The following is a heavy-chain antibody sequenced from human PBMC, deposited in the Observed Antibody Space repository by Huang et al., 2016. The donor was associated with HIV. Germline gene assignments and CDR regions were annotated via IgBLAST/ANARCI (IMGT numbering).Heavy chain of an antibody. CDR1: GLTFSSYG. J-gene: IGHJ4*02. V-gene: IGHV3-30*18. D-gene: IGHD6-13*01. CDR2: ISYYGSSK. Sequence: QVQLVESGGGVVQPGRSLRLSCAASGLTFSSYGMHWVRQAPGKGLEWVAVISYYGSSKYYADSVKGRFTISRDNSKNTLYLQMNSLRTEDTAVYYCAKDFQAAAGGNTFDYWGQGTLVTVSS. CDR3: AKDFQAAAGGNTFDY.